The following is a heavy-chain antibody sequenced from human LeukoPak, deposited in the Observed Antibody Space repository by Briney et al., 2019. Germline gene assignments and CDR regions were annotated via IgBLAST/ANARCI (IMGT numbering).Heavy chain of an antibody. CDR1: GGSISSSSYY. J-gene: IGHJ6*03. D-gene: IGHD2-15*01. CDR3: ARDAAYYYYYYYMDV. Sequence: SETLSLTCTVSGGSISSSSYYWGWIRQPPGKGLEWIGRIYTSGSTNYNPSLKSRVTISVDTSKNQFSLKLSSVTAADTAVYYCARDAAYYYYYYYMDVWGKGTTVTVSS. V-gene: IGHV4-39*07. CDR2: IYTSGST.